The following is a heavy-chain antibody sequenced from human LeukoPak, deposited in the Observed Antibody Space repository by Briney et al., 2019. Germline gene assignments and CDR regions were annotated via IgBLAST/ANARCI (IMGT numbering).Heavy chain of an antibody. Sequence: SETLSLTCTVSGGSISSTSYYWGWIRQPPGKGLEWIGSIYYSGTTYYKPSLKSRLTISVDTSKNQFSLKLTSVTAADTAVYYCATPAGPFGDYDYWGQGTLATVSS. CDR3: ATPAGPFGDYDY. CDR1: GGSISSTSYY. D-gene: IGHD4-17*01. V-gene: IGHV4-39*01. J-gene: IGHJ4*02. CDR2: IYYSGTT.